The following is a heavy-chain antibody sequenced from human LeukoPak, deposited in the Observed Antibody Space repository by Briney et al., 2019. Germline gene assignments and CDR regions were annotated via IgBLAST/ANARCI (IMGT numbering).Heavy chain of an antibody. D-gene: IGHD3-3*01. Sequence: GGSLRLSCAASGFTFSNYAMSWVRQAPGKGLEWVSAISGSGDSTYYADSVKGRFTISRDSSMETLYLQMNSLRAEDTATYFCAKRLSFGVAIGDFDYWGQGTLVNGSS. CDR3: AKRLSFGVAIGDFDY. CDR2: ISGSGDST. J-gene: IGHJ4*02. V-gene: IGHV3-23*01. CDR1: GFTFSNYA.